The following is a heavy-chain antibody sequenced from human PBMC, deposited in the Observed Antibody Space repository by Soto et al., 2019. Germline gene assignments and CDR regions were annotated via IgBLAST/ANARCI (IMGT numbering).Heavy chain of an antibody. CDR3: ARRGSGALFDY. CDR1: GFTFSSYA. Sequence: EVQLLESGGGLVQPGGSLRLSCAASGFTFSSYAMRWVRQAPGKGLEWVSAISGSGDSTYYADSVQGRFTISRDNSKNTLYLQMNSLRAEETAVYYCARRGSGALFDYWGQGTLVTVSS. D-gene: IGHD3-10*01. V-gene: IGHV3-23*01. J-gene: IGHJ4*02. CDR2: ISGSGDST.